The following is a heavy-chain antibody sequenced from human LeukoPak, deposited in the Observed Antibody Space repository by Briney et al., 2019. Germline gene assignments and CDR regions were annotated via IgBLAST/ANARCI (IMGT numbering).Heavy chain of an antibody. J-gene: IGHJ4*02. CDR2: ISGDGGST. Sequence: GSLRLSCAAPGFMFHDYAIHWVRQAPGKGLEWVSLISGDGGSTFYADSVKGRFTISRDNSKNSLYLQMNSLRSDDTALYYCARESESSGWYDYWGQGTLVTVSS. CDR3: ARESESSGWYDY. V-gene: IGHV3-43*02. CDR1: GFMFHDYA. D-gene: IGHD6-19*01.